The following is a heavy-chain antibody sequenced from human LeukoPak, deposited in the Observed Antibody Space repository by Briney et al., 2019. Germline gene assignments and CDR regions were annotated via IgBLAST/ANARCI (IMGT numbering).Heavy chain of an antibody. CDR1: GFTFSNYW. J-gene: IGHJ4*02. D-gene: IGHD3-10*01. CDR3: ARDRGPRTGSMVREAYDY. CDR2: ISADGSST. Sequence: GGSLRLSCAASGFTFSNYWIHWVRKAPEKGLVWVSRISADGSSTNYADSVKGRFTISRDNAKNTLYLQMNSLRAEDTAVYYCARDRGPRTGSMVREAYDYWGQGTLVTVSS. V-gene: IGHV3-74*01.